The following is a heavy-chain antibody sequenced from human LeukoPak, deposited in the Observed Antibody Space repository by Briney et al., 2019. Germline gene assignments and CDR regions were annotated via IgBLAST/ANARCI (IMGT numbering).Heavy chain of an antibody. Sequence: PGGSLRLSCVASGFTVSSNYMSWVRQAPGKGLEWVSAIFSGGSTFYADSVTGRFTIFRDNSKNTVYLEMNSLRAEDTAVYYCARELKTSGWYGGFDYWGQGTLVTVSS. CDR2: IFSGGST. CDR3: ARELKTSGWYGGFDY. V-gene: IGHV3-53*01. CDR1: GFTVSSNY. J-gene: IGHJ4*02. D-gene: IGHD6-19*01.